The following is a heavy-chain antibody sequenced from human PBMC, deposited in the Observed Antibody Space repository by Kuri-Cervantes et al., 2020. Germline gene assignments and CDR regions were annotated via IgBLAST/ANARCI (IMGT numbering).Heavy chain of an antibody. V-gene: IGHV4-4*02. CDR1: GGSISSSNW. CDR2: IYHSGST. CDR3: ARSVVVVAANNWFDP. Sequence: SETLSLTCAVSGGSISSSNWWSWVRQPPEKGLEWIGEIYHSGSTNYNPSLKSRVTISVDKSKNQFSLKLSSVTAADTAVYYCARSVVVVAANNWFDPWGQGTLVTVSS. D-gene: IGHD2-15*01. J-gene: IGHJ5*02.